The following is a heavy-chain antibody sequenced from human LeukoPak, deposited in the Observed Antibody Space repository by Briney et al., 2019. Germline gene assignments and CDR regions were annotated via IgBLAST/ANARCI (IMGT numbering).Heavy chain of an antibody. D-gene: IGHD6-19*01. J-gene: IGHJ4*02. CDR2: ISAYNGNT. CDR1: GYTFTSYG. V-gene: IGHV1-18*01. CDR3: ARLRTPGIAVAGAKEKRGNFDY. Sequence: RASVKVSCKASGYTFTSYGISWVRQAPGQGLEWMGWISAYNGNTNYAQKLQGRVTMTTDTSTSTVYMELRSLRSDDTAVYYCARLRTPGIAVAGAKEKRGNFDYWGQGTLVTVSS.